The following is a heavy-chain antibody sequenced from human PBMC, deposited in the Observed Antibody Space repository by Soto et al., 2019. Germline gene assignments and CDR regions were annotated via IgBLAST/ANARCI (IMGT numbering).Heavy chain of an antibody. CDR1: GGSISSYY. D-gene: IGHD3-16*01. J-gene: IGHJ5*02. CDR2: IYYSGST. V-gene: IGHV4-59*08. Sequence: TLSLTCTVSGGSISSYYWSWIRQPPGKGLEWIGYIYYSGSTNYNPSLKSRVTISVDTSKNQFSLKLSSVTAADTAVYYCARRGVYNWFDPWGQGTLVTVSS. CDR3: ARRGVYNWFDP.